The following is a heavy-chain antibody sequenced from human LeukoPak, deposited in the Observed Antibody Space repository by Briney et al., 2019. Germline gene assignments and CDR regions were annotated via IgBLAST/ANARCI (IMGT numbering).Heavy chain of an antibody. CDR3: ARYGVSSSTSYIDF. D-gene: IGHD2-2*01. CDR1: GFTFSTYA. J-gene: IGHJ4*02. Sequence: GGSLRLSCAASGFTFSTYAMNWVRQAPGEGLKWVSCITGDSAYIYNADSVKGRFTISRDNAKNSLYLQMNSLRAEDTAVYYCARYGVSSSTSYIDFWGQGTLVTVSS. CDR2: ITGDSAYI. V-gene: IGHV3-21*01.